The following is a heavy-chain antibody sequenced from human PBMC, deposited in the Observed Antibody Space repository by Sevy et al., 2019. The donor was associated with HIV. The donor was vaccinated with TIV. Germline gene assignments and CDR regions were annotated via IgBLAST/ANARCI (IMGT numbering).Heavy chain of an antibody. CDR3: ARGGSGDVWNYGYRYYGMDV. D-gene: IGHD3-3*01. Sequence: ASVKVSCKASGDTFNTFDINWVRQAPGQGLEWMGWLSPKRGSTGFAQKFQGRLTMTRDTSINTAYMELRSLTSGDTAVYYCARGGSGDVWNYGYRYYGMDVWGQGTTVTVSS. V-gene: IGHV1-8*02. CDR1: GDTFNTFD. J-gene: IGHJ6*02. CDR2: LSPKRGST.